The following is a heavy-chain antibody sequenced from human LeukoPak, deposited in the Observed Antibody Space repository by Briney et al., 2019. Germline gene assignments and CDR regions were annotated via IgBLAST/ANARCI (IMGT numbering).Heavy chain of an antibody. Sequence: SETLSLTCAVYGGSFSGYYWSWIRQPPGKGLEWIGEINHSGSTNYNPSLNSRVTISVDTSKNQFSLKLSSVTAADTAVYYCARGLLPYKVSRYFDLWGRGTLVTVSS. CDR2: INHSGST. CDR1: GGSFSGYY. J-gene: IGHJ2*01. V-gene: IGHV4-34*01. CDR3: ARGLLPYKVSRYFDL. D-gene: IGHD3-10*01.